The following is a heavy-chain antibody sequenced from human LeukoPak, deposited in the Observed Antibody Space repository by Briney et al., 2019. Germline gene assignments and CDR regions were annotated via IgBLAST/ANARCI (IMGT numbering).Heavy chain of an antibody. J-gene: IGHJ4*02. V-gene: IGHV4-39*07. CDR1: GGSISSSSYY. CDR3: ARLRNDYYYDSSGSFDY. Sequence: SETLSLTCTVSGGSISSSSYYWGWIRQPPGKGLEWIGSIYYSGSTYYNPSLKSRVTISVDTSKNQFSLKLSSVTAADTAVYYCARLRNDYYYDSSGSFDYWGQGTLVTVSS. D-gene: IGHD3-22*01. CDR2: IYYSGST.